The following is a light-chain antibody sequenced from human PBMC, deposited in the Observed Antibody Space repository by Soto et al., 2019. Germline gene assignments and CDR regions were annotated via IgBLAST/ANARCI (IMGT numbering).Light chain of an antibody. CDR3: QHYGSSPPDT. Sequence: EIVLTQSPGTLSLSPGERATLSCRASQSVSTKYVAWYRPKPGQAPSLLIYGTSNRAAGVPDRFSATGSGTDFSLTISRLQPEDFAVYYCQHYGSSPPDTFGQGTKLEIK. CDR1: QSVSTKY. V-gene: IGKV3-20*01. J-gene: IGKJ2*01. CDR2: GTS.